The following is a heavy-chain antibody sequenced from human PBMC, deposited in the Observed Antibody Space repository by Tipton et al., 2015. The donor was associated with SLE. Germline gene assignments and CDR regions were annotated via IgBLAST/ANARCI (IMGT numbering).Heavy chain of an antibody. J-gene: IGHJ4*02. Sequence: TLSLTCTVSGGSISSGGYYWSWIRRHPGKGLEWIGYIYTSGSTNYNPSLKSRVTISVDTSKNQFSLKLSSVTAADTAVYYCVGGWGSGYPYCFDYWGQGTLVTVSS. V-gene: IGHV4-61*09. CDR3: VGGWGSGYPYCFDY. CDR1: GGSISSGGYY. CDR2: IYTSGST. D-gene: IGHD3-22*01.